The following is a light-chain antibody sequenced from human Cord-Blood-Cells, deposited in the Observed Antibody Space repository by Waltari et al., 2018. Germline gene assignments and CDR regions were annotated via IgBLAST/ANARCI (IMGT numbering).Light chain of an antibody. Sequence: QSVLTQPPSVSAAPRQRVTISCSGSSSNIGNNAVTWYQQLPGKAPKLLIYYDDLLPSGVSDRFSGSKSGTSASLAISGLQSEDEADYDCAAWDDSLNGQVFGGGTKLTVL. J-gene: IGLJ3*02. CDR1: SSNIGNNA. CDR2: YDD. V-gene: IGLV1-36*01. CDR3: AAWDDSLNGQV.